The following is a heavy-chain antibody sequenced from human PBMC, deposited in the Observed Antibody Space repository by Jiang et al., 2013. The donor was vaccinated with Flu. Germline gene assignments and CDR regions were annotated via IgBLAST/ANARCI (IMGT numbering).Heavy chain of an antibody. CDR1: GFTLSDYY. J-gene: IGHJ5*02. CDR2: ISGSGHIM. Sequence: VQLLESGGGLAKPGGSLRLSCTASGFTLSDYYMSWIRQAPGKGLEWVSYISGSGHIMSYADSVKGRFTMSRDNAKNSLYLEMNSLRDEDTAVYYCARDFRNGGLDLWGQGTLVTVSS. V-gene: IGHV3-11*01. D-gene: IGHD2-8*01. CDR3: ARDFRNGGLDL.